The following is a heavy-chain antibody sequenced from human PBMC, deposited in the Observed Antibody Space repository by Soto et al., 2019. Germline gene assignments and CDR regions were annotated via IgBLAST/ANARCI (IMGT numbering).Heavy chain of an antibody. CDR1: GGSISSGDYY. J-gene: IGHJ6*02. D-gene: IGHD3-10*01. Sequence: QVQLQESGPGLVKPSQTLSLTCTVSGGSISSGDYYWSWIRQPPGKGLEWIGYIYYSGSTYYNPSLKRRVTISVDTSKNQFSPKLSSVTAADTAVYYCARVGFGELLAHGMDVWGQGTTVTVSS. V-gene: IGHV4-30-4*01. CDR2: IYYSGST. CDR3: ARVGFGELLAHGMDV.